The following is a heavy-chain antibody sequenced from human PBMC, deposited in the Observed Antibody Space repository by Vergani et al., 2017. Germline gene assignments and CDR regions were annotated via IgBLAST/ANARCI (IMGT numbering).Heavy chain of an antibody. Sequence: QVQLVESGGGVVQPGRSLRLSCAASGFTFSSYGMHWVRQAPGKGLEWVAVIWYDGSNNYYADSVKGRFTISRDNFKNTLYLQMNSLRAEDTAVYYCARDRAIFGVVTSVDYWGQGTLVTVSS. J-gene: IGHJ4*02. CDR3: ARDRAIFGVVTSVDY. V-gene: IGHV3-33*01. CDR1: GFTFSSYG. CDR2: IWYDGSNN. D-gene: IGHD3-3*01.